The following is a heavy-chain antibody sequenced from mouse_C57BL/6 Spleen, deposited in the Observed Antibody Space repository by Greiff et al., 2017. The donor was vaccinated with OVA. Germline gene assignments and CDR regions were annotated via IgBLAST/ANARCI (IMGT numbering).Heavy chain of an antibody. D-gene: IGHD2-4*01. Sequence: QVQLQQPGAELVKPGASVKVSCKASGYTFTSYWMHWVKQRPGQGLEWIGRIHPSDSDTNYNQKFKGKATLPVDKSSSTAYMQLSSLTSADSAVYYCARLGYDYDPFAYWGQGTLVTVSA. CDR1: GYTFTSYW. V-gene: IGHV1-74*01. J-gene: IGHJ3*01. CDR2: IHPSDSDT. CDR3: ARLGYDYDPFAY.